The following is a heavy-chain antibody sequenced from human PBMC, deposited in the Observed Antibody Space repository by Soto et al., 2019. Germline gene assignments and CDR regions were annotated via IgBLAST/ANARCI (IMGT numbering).Heavy chain of an antibody. CDR1: GFTFSRYD. D-gene: IGHD3-9*01. V-gene: IGHV3-23*01. Sequence: GGSLRLSCAASGFTFSRYDMSWVRQAPGKGLEWVSAISGSDGRTYYADSVKGRFTISRDNSKNTLYLQMNSLRAEDTAVYYCAKDPTYYDILTGYGDDGMDVWGQGTTVTVSS. J-gene: IGHJ6*02. CDR3: AKDPTYYDILTGYGDDGMDV. CDR2: ISGSDGRT.